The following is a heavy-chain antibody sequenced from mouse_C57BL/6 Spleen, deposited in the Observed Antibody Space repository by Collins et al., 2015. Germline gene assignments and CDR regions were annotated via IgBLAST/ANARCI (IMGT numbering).Heavy chain of an antibody. J-gene: IGHJ3*01. CDR1: GYSITSDYA. D-gene: IGHD2-14*01. CDR2: ISYSGST. V-gene: IGHV3-2*02. CDR3: ARERAYYRYDVGAWFAY. Sequence: DVQLQESDLACETSQSLSLTCTVTGYSITSDYAWNWIRQFPGNKLEWMGYISYSGSTSYNPSLKSRISITRDTSKNQFFLQLNSVTTEDTATYYCARERAYYRYDVGAWFAYWGQGTLVTVSA.